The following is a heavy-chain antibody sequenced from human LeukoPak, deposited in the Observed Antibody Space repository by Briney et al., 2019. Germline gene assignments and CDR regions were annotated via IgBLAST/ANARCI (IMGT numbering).Heavy chain of an antibody. J-gene: IGHJ5*02. CDR3: AKPHPYYYDSSGLGP. V-gene: IGHV3-30*18. D-gene: IGHD3-22*01. CDR2: ISYNGDNQ. CDR1: GFIFSNYA. Sequence: PGGSLRLSCAASGFIFSNYAIHWVRQAPGKGLEWVTAISYNGDNQHYADPVKGRFTISRDNSKNTLYLQMNSLRAEDTAVYYCAKPHPYYYDSSGLGPWGQGTLVTVSS.